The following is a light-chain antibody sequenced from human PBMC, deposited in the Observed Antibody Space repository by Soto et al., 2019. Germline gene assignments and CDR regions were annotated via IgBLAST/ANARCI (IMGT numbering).Light chain of an antibody. CDR2: GAS. V-gene: IGKV3-15*01. J-gene: IGKJ1*01. Sequence: EIVMTQSPATLSVSPGERATLSCTASQSVSSNLAWYQQKPGQAPRLLIYGASTRATGIPARFSGSGSGTEFTLTISSLQSEDFAVYSCQQYNNWPPWTFGQGTKVEIK. CDR1: QSVSSN. CDR3: QQYNNWPPWT.